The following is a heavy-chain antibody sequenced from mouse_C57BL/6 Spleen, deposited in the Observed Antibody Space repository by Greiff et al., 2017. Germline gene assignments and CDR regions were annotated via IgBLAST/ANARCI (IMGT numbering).Heavy chain of an antibody. D-gene: IGHD1-1*01. V-gene: IGHV1-64*01. CDR1: GYTFTSYW. J-gene: IGHJ2*01. Sequence: QVQLQQPGAELVKPGASVKLSCKASGYTFTSYWMHWVKQRPGQGLEWIGMIHPNSGSTNYNEKFKSKATLTVDKSSSTAYMQLISLTSEDSAVYYCARPLTTVGPFDYWGQGTTLTVSS. CDR2: IHPNSGST. CDR3: ARPLTTVGPFDY.